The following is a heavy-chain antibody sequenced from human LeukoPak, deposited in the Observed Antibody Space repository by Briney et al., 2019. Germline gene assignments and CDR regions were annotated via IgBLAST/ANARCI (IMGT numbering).Heavy chain of an antibody. CDR2: IKQDGSEK. V-gene: IGHV3-7*03. D-gene: IGHD1-26*01. J-gene: IGHJ4*02. CDR3: ARDSRRVGATGGSDY. Sequence: PGGSLRLSCVASGFTFSDYWMSWVRQAPGKGLEWVANIKQDGSEKNYVDSVKGRSTISRDNAKNSLYLQSNSLRADDTAVYYCARDSRRVGATGGSDYWGQGTLVTVSS. CDR1: GFTFSDYW.